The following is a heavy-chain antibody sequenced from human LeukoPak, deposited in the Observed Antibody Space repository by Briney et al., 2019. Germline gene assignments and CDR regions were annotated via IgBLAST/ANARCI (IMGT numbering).Heavy chain of an antibody. V-gene: IGHV5-51*01. D-gene: IGHD6-13*01. Sequence: GESLKISCKGSGYSFTSYWIGWVRQMPGKGLEWMGIIYPGDSDTRYSPSFRSQATISADKSISTAYLLWSRLKAAATAMYYCARQGGIAAAGPLDWGQGTLVTVSS. CDR1: GYSFTSYW. CDR2: IYPGDSDT. CDR3: ARQGGIAAAGPLD. J-gene: IGHJ4*02.